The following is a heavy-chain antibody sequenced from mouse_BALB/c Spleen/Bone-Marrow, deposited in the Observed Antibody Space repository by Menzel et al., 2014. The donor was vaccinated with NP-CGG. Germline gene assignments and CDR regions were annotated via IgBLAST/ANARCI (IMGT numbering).Heavy chain of an antibody. CDR3: ARDMGGILFDS. CDR2: IRNKANGYTT. V-gene: IGHV7-3*02. D-gene: IGHD4-1*01. CDR1: GLTFTDYY. J-gene: IGHJ2*01. Sequence: EVKLVESGGGLVQPGGSLRLSCATSGLTFTDYYMNWVRPPPGEALEWLAFIRNKANGYTTEYSASVKGRFTISRDNSQSIPYLHMNTLRAEDSATYYCARDMGGILFDSWGQGTTLTVSS.